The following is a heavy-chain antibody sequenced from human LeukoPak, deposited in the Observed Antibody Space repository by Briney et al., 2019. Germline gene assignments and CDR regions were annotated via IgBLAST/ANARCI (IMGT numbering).Heavy chain of an antibody. CDR1: GGSIDDYY. D-gene: IGHD3-10*01. Sequence: SETLSLTCTVSGGSIDDYYWSWIRQPPGRRLEWIDYIYYSGSANYNPSLQSRVTISVDTSKNHFSLKLSSLTAADTAVYYCARGPAAGGYTTFEYWGQGTPVTVSS. CDR3: ARGPAAGGYTTFEY. CDR2: IYYSGSA. J-gene: IGHJ4*02. V-gene: IGHV4-59*01.